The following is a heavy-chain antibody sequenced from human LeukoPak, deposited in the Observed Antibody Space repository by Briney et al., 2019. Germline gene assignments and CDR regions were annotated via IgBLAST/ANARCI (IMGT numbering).Heavy chain of an antibody. V-gene: IGHV4-30-2*01. CDR3: ATYGHGGAFDI. CDR2: IYHSGST. J-gene: IGHJ3*02. D-gene: IGHD3-10*01. Sequence: SETLSLTCTVSGGSISSGGYYWSWIRQPPGKGLEWIGYIYHSGSTYYNPSLKSRVTISVDRSKNQFSLKLSSVTAADTAVYYCATYGHGGAFDIWGQGTMVTVSS. CDR1: GGSISSGGYY.